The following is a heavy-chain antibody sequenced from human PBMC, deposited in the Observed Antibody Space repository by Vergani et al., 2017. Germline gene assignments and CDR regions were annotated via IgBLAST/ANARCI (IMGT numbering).Heavy chain of an antibody. Sequence: QVQLVQSGAEVKKPGASVKVSCQASGYTFTSYYIHWVRQAPGQGLEWMGIINPSGGSTNYAQKFQGRVTMTRDTSTSTVFMELSSLRSEDTAVYYCARGCGSTSCYKRGEDWFDPWVQGTMVTVSS. J-gene: IGHJ5*02. CDR1: GYTFTSYY. CDR2: INPSGGST. CDR3: ARGCGSTSCYKRGEDWFDP. D-gene: IGHD2-2*02. V-gene: IGHV1-46*01.